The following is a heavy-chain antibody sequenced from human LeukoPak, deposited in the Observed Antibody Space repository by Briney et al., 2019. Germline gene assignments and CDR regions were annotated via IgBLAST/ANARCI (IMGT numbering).Heavy chain of an antibody. D-gene: IGHD5-18*01. CDR3: ASGPGVGDTAMVTAPSGYYYYGMDV. CDR1: GGSISSGDYY. Sequence: SETLSLTCTASGGSISSGDYYWSWIRQPPGKGLEWIGYIYYSGSTYYNPSLKSRVTISVDTSKNQFSLKLSSVTAADTAVYYCASGPGVGDTAMVTAPSGYYYYGMDVWGQGTTVTVSS. CDR2: IYYSGST. J-gene: IGHJ6*02. V-gene: IGHV4-30-4*01.